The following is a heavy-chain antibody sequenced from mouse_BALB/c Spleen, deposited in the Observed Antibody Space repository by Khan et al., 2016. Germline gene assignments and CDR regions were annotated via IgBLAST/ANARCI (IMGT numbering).Heavy chain of an antibody. V-gene: IGHV3-6*02. CDR2: ISYDGSN. CDR3: ATYSNYEEFAY. CDR1: GYSITSGYY. Sequence: EVQLQESGPGLVKPSQSLSLTCSVTGYSITSGYYWNWLRQFPGNKLEWMGYISYDGSNNYNPSLKNRISITRDTSKNQFFLKLNSVTTEDTATYYCATYSNYEEFAYWGQGTLVTVSA. J-gene: IGHJ3*01. D-gene: IGHD2-5*01.